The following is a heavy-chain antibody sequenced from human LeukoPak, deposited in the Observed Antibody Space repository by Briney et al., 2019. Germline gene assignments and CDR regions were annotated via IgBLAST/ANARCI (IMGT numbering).Heavy chain of an antibody. Sequence: SETLSLTCAVYGGSFSGYYWSWIRQPPGKGLEWIGEINHSGSTNYNPSLKSRVTISVDTSKNQFSLKLSSVTAADTAVYYCARAFSSGWSPYYYYMDVWGKGTTVTISS. V-gene: IGHV4-34*01. D-gene: IGHD6-19*01. CDR1: GGSFSGYY. CDR2: INHSGST. J-gene: IGHJ6*03. CDR3: ARAFSSGWSPYYYYMDV.